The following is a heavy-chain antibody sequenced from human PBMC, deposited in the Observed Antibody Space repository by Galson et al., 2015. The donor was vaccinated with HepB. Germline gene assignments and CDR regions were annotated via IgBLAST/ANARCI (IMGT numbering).Heavy chain of an antibody. J-gene: IGHJ5*02. CDR1: GDSMARSSYY. V-gene: IGHV4-39*07. CDR3: VRDIRVPDP. CDR2: TFYTGNT. Sequence: ETLSLTCTVSGDSMARSSYYWGWIRQPPGKGLEWIGSTFYTGNTYKNPSFDSRITISVDTSKNHFYLKMRSVTSADTAVYYCVRDIRVPDPWGQGTLVTVSS.